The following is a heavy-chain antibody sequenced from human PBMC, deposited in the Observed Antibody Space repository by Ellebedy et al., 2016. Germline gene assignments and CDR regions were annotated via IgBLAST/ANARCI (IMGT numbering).Heavy chain of an antibody. CDR3: ARRQEDEGAYYFDY. CDR1: GYTFTSYA. Sequence: ASVKVSCKASGYTFTSYAMHWVRQAPGQRLEWMGRINAGNANTKYSQKFQGRVTITRDTSARTAYVELSSLRSEDTAVYYCARRQEDEGAYYFDYWGQGTLVTVSS. V-gene: IGHV1-3*01. D-gene: IGHD3-16*01. J-gene: IGHJ4*02. CDR2: INAGNANT.